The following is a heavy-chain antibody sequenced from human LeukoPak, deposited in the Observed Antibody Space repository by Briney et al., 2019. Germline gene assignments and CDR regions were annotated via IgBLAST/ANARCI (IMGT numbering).Heavy chain of an antibody. Sequence: GASVKVSCKASGYTFTSYDINWVRQATGQGLEWMGWMNPNSGNTGYAQKFQGRVTMTRNTSISTAYMELSSLRSEDTAVYYCARGTVKYYYDSSGYYYWGQGTLVTVSS. V-gene: IGHV1-8*01. J-gene: IGHJ4*02. D-gene: IGHD3-22*01. CDR1: GYTFTSYD. CDR2: MNPNSGNT. CDR3: ARGTVKYYYDSSGYYY.